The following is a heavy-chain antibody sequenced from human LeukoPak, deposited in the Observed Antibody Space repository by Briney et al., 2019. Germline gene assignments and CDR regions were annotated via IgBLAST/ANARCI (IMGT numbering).Heavy chain of an antibody. J-gene: IGHJ4*02. D-gene: IGHD5-18*01. Sequence: PSETLSLTCTVSGYSISSGYYWGWIRQPPGKGLEWIGSIYHSGSTYYNPSLKSRVTISVDTSKNQFSLKLSSVTAADTAVYYCARGPPTGRIQLWLVWGQGTLVTVSS. CDR2: IYHSGST. V-gene: IGHV4-38-2*02. CDR1: GYSISSGYY. CDR3: ARGPPTGRIQLWLV.